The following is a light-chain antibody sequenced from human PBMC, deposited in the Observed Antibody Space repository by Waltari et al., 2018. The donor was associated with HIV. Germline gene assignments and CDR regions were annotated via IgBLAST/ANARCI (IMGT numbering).Light chain of an antibody. J-gene: IGKJ1*01. Sequence: AVQMTQSPSSVSGFLGDRVTITCRASQGIRNDLSWFQMKPGTAPKLLIYASTILQTGVPPRFSGSASGTHFTLTISNLQSEDFATYFCLQDFNYPWTFGQGPRW. CDR3: LQDFNYPWT. CDR2: AST. CDR1: QGIRND. V-gene: IGKV1-6*02.